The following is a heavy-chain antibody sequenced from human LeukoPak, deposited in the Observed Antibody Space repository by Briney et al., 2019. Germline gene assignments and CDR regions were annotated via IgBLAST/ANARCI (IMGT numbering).Heavy chain of an antibody. CDR1: GFTFSSYA. CDR2: ISGSGGST. V-gene: IGHV3-23*01. Sequence: TGGSLRLSCAASGFTFSSYAMSWVRQAPGKGLEWVSAISGSGGSTYYADSVKGRFTISRDNSKNTLYLQMNSLRAEDTAVYYCAKVLMNGNYPFDYWGQGTLVTVSS. D-gene: IGHD4-11*01. CDR3: AKVLMNGNYPFDY. J-gene: IGHJ4*02.